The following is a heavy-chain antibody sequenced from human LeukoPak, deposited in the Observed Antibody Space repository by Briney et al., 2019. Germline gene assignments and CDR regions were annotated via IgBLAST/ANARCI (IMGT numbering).Heavy chain of an antibody. D-gene: IGHD2-15*01. Sequence: SETLSLTCTVSGGSISSSSYYWGWIRQPPGKGLEWIGSIYYSGSTYYNPSLKSRVTISVDTSKNQFSLKLSSVTAADTAVYYCVRLGCRGGSCYYFDYWGQGTLVTVSS. CDR1: GGSISSSSYY. V-gene: IGHV4-39*01. J-gene: IGHJ4*02. CDR3: VRLGCRGGSCYYFDY. CDR2: IYYSGST.